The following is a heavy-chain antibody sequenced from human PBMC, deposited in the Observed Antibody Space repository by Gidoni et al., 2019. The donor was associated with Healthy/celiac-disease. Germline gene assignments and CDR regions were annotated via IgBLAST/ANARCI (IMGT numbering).Heavy chain of an antibody. D-gene: IGHD6-13*01. CDR3: ARGIAAAGTSYYYGMDV. V-gene: IGHV4-39*01. Sequence: STYYNPSLKSRVTISVDTSKNQFSLKLSSVTAADTAVYYCARGIAAAGTSYYYGMDVWGQGTTVTVSS. CDR2: ST. J-gene: IGHJ6*02.